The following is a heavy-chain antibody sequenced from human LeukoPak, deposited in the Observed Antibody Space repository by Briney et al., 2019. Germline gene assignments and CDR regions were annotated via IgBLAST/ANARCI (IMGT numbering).Heavy chain of an antibody. CDR1: GGSISSSSYY. J-gene: IGHJ1*01. CDR2: IYYSGST. CDR3: ARHSSSWYRYFQH. D-gene: IGHD6-13*01. V-gene: IGHV4-39*01. Sequence: PSETLSLTCTVSGGSISSSSYYWGWIRQPPGKGLEWIGSIYYSGSTYYNPSLKSRVTISVHTSKNQFSLKLSSVTAADTAVYYCARHSSSWYRYFQHWGQGTLVTVSS.